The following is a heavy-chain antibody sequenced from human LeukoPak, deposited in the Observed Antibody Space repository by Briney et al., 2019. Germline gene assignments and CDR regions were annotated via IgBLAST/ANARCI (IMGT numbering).Heavy chain of an antibody. CDR2: IYYSGST. Sequence: PSETLSLTCTVSGGSISSSSYYWGWIRQPPGKGLEWIGRIYYSGSTYYNPSLKSRVTISVHTSKNQFSLKLSSVTAADTAVYYCAGPRIGGYFDYWGQGTLVTVSS. CDR3: AGPRIGGYFDY. CDR1: GGSISSSSYY. D-gene: IGHD2-15*01. J-gene: IGHJ4*02. V-gene: IGHV4-39*01.